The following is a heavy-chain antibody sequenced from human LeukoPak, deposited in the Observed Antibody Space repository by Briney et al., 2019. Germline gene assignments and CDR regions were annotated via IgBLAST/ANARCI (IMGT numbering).Heavy chain of an antibody. V-gene: IGHV4-38-2*02. CDR1: GYSISSGYY. Sequence: NPSETLSLTCAVSGYSISSGYYWGWIRQPPGKGLEWIGSIYHSGSTYYNPSLKSRVTISVETSKNQFSLKLSSVTAADTAVYYCARDSGIAAAGTVGYWGQGTLVTVSS. CDR3: ARDSGIAAAGTVGY. CDR2: IYHSGST. D-gene: IGHD6-13*01. J-gene: IGHJ4*02.